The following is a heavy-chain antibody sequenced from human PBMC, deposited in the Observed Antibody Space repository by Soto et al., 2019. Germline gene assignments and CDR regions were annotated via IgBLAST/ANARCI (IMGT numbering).Heavy chain of an antibody. CDR1: GFTFSSYA. V-gene: IGHV3-23*01. Sequence: EVQLLESGGGLVQPGGSLRLSCAASGFTFSSYAMSWVRQAPGKGLEWVSAIRGSGGSTYYADSVKGRFTISRDNSKNTLYLQMNSLRAEDTAVYYCAKRTRITMVRGVYFDLWGRGTLVTVSS. CDR2: IRGSGGST. CDR3: AKRTRITMVRGVYFDL. J-gene: IGHJ2*01. D-gene: IGHD3-10*01.